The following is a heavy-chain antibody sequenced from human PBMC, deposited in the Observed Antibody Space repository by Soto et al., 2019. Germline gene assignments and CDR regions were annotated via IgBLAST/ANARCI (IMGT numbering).Heavy chain of an antibody. CDR2: IYYSGST. D-gene: IGHD6-13*01. CDR3: ARDHSGYSNNWYGTGTGTFDI. V-gene: IGHV4-61*01. Sequence: QVQLQESGPGLVKPSETLSLTCTVSGGSVSSGSYYWSWIRQPPGKGLEWIGYIYYSGSTNYNPSLKSRVTISVATSKNQFSLNLNSVTAADTAVYYCARDHSGYSNNWYGTGTGTFDIWGRGTMVTVSS. CDR1: GGSVSSGSYY. J-gene: IGHJ3*02.